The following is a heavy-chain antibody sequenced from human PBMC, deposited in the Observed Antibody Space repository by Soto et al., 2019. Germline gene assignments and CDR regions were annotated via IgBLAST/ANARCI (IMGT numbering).Heavy chain of an antibody. V-gene: IGHV3-23*01. CDR2: ITSSGSST. CDR1: GFTFSNYA. J-gene: IGHJ6*02. CDR3: ARDPPHYDSSGYYRGGYYGMDV. Sequence: LRLSCAASGFTFSNYAMTWVRQSPGKGLEWVSIITSSGSSTHFADSVKGRFTISRDNAKNTLYLQMNSLRAEDTAVYYCARDPPHYDSSGYYRGGYYGMDVWGQGTTVTVSS. D-gene: IGHD3-22*01.